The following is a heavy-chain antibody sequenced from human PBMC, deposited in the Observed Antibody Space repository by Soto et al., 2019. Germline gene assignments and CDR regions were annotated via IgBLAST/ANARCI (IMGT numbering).Heavy chain of an antibody. CDR2: INHSGST. D-gene: IGHD3-3*01. V-gene: IGHV4-34*01. CDR1: GWSFSGYY. CDR3: ARVYYFWTGIPTRYFDY. Sequence: PSETLSLTCAGYGWSFSGYYWSWIRQPPGKGLEWIGEINHSGSTNYNPSLKSRVTISVDTSKNQFSLKLSSVTAADTAVYYCARVYYFWTGIPTRYFDYWGQGTLVT. J-gene: IGHJ4*02.